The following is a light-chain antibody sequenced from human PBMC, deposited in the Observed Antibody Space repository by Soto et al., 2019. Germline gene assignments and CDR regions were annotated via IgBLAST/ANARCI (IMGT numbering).Light chain of an antibody. CDR1: SSDVGAYNY. V-gene: IGLV2-14*01. Sequence: QSVLTQPASVSGSPGQSITISCTGTSSDVGAYNYVSWYQQHPGKAPKLMIYEVSNRPSGVPNRFSGSKSGNTASLTISGLQAEDEADYYCRSYTSSSTLVFGTGTKLTVL. CDR2: EVS. CDR3: RSYTSSSTLV. J-gene: IGLJ1*01.